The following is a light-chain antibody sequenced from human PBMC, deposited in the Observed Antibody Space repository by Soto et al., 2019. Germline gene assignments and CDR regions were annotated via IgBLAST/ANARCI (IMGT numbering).Light chain of an antibody. CDR3: SSYKGSSTV. CDR1: NGDVGGYKY. CDR2: GVS. Sequence: QSALTHPACLSGSPGQSIAISCTGSNGDVGGYKYVSWYQQHPVKAPTLLIFGVSNRPSGVSNRFSGSKSGNTASLTISGLQAEDEADYYCSSYKGSSTVFGGGTKLTVL. V-gene: IGLV2-14*03. J-gene: IGLJ3*02.